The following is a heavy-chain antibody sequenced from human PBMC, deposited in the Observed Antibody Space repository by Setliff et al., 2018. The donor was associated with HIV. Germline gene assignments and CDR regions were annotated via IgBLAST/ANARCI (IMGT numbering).Heavy chain of an antibody. CDR1: GYTFTSYA. CDR2: INAGNGNT. D-gene: IGHD6-13*01. CDR3: ARDLIEIAAAGTYPDFDY. Sequence: GASVKVSCKASGYTFTSYAMHWVRQAPGQRLEWMGWINAGNGNTKYSQKFQGRVTITRDTSASTAYMELSSLRSEDTAVYYCARDLIEIAAAGTYPDFDYWGQGTLVTVSS. J-gene: IGHJ4*02. V-gene: IGHV1-3*01.